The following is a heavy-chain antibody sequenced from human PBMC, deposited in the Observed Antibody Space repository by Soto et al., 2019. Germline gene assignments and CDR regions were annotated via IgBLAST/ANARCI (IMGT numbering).Heavy chain of an antibody. J-gene: IGHJ3*02. Sequence: ASVKVSCKASGYTFTSYYMHWVRQAPGQGLEWMGIINPSGGSTSYAQKFQGRVTMTRDTSTSTVYMELSSLRSEDTAVYYCARDDSGYDHRLPNDDFDIWGQGTMVTVSS. CDR2: INPSGGST. CDR1: GYTFTSYY. D-gene: IGHD5-12*01. CDR3: ARDDSGYDHRLPNDDFDI. V-gene: IGHV1-46*01.